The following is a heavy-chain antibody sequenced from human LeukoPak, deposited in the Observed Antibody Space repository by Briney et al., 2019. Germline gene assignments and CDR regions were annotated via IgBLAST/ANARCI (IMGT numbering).Heavy chain of an antibody. CDR3: ASWEVSSGWYGGDY. CDR1: GYTFTVYY. D-gene: IGHD6-19*01. J-gene: IGHJ4*02. Sequence: ASVKVSFTASGYTFTVYYMHWVRQAPGQGLEWMGWINPNSGGTNYAQKFQGRVTMTRDTSISTAYMELSRLRSDDTAVYYCASWEVSSGWYGGDYWGQGTLVTVSS. CDR2: INPNSGGT. V-gene: IGHV1-2*02.